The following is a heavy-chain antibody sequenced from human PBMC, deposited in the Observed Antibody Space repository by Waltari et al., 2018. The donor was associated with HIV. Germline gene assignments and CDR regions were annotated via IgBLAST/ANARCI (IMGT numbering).Heavy chain of an antibody. CDR3: ARGSSGSYRWFDP. D-gene: IGHD1-26*01. CDR1: GGTFSSNS. CDR2: IIRVFEST. J-gene: IGHJ5*02. V-gene: IGHV1-69*15. Sequence: QLVQSGAEVKKPGSSVKVSCKASGGTFSSNSISWVRQAPGQGLEWMGNIIRVFESTTYAQKFHGRLTISADESTSTVFMELSSLSFDDTAVYYCARGSSGSYRWFDPWGHGTLVTV.